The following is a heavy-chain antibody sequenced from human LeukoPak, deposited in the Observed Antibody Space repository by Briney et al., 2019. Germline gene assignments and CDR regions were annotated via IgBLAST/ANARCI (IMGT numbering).Heavy chain of an antibody. CDR3: ARNDDSSPFDY. D-gene: IGHD6-13*01. CDR2: MNPNSGNT. CDR1: GYTFTSYD. V-gene: IGHV1-8*01. Sequence: ASVKVSCKASGYTFTSYDINWVRQATGQGLEWMGWMNPNSGNTGYAQKFQGRVTMTRDTSTSTVYMELSSLRSEDTAVYYCARNDDSSPFDYWGQGTLVTVSS. J-gene: IGHJ4*02.